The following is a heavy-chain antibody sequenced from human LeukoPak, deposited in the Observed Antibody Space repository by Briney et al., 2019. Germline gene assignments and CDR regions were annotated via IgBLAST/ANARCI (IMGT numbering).Heavy chain of an antibody. V-gene: IGHV3-74*01. D-gene: IGHD3-10*01. CDR3: ARDPGPLLWFGELPDFDY. CDR2: INGDGSST. J-gene: IGHJ4*02. Sequence: GGSLRLSCAASGFTFSIHWMHWVRQAPGKGLVWVSRINGDGSSTSYADSVKGRFTISRDNAKNSLYLQMNSLRAEDTAVYYCARDPGPLLWFGELPDFDYWGQGTLVTVSS. CDR1: GFTFSIHW.